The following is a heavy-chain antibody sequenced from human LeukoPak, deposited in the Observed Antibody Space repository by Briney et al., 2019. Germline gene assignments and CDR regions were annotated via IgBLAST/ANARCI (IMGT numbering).Heavy chain of an antibody. CDR1: GFIFGSYG. D-gene: IGHD1-26*01. CDR2: TWYDGNKK. V-gene: IGHV3-33*01. Sequence: GGSLRLSCAASGFIFGSYGMHWVRQAPGKGLEWVAVTWYDGNKKYYADPVKGRFTISKDNSKNTLYLQMNSLRVEDSAVYYCARDHSPTGTYPADYGGQGTLVTVSS. J-gene: IGHJ4*02. CDR3: ARDHSPTGTYPADY.